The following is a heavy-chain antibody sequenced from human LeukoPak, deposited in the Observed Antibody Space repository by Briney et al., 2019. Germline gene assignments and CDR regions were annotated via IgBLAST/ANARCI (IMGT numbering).Heavy chain of an antibody. Sequence: ASVKVSCKASGGTFSSYAIIWVRQAPGQGLEWMRRTIPILGITNYAQKFQGKVTITADKLTSTAYMELSSLRCEDTAVYYCARVMTTGYYYYGMDVWGQGTTVTVSS. V-gene: IGHV1-69*04. CDR3: ARVMTTGYYYYGMDV. CDR2: TIPILGIT. D-gene: IGHD4-17*01. CDR1: GGTFSSYA. J-gene: IGHJ6*02.